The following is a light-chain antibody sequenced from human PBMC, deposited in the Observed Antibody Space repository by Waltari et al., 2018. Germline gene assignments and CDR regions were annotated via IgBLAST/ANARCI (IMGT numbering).Light chain of an antibody. J-gene: IGKJ1*01. Sequence: IVLTQSPGTLSLSPGERATLACRASQSVGTFLVWYQQKPGQAPRLLFQGASTRATGTPNRFSCSGSGTDFSLTISRLEPEDFAMYYCQHYVRLPVTFGQGTKVEI. CDR2: GAS. CDR3: QHYVRLPVT. CDR1: QSVGTF. V-gene: IGKV3-20*01.